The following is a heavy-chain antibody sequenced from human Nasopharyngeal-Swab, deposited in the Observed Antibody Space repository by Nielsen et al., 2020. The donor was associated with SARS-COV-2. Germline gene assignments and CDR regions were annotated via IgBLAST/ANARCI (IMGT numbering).Heavy chain of an antibody. CDR1: GYSFTSYW. D-gene: IGHD3-3*01. Sequence: VESLKISCQGSGYSFTSYWIGWVRQMPGKGLEWMGIIYPGDSDTRYSPSFQGQVTISADKPISTAYLQWSSLKASDTAMYYCARQADFWSGYVMALDYWGQGTLVTVSS. V-gene: IGHV5-51*01. CDR3: ARQADFWSGYVMALDY. CDR2: IYPGDSDT. J-gene: IGHJ4*02.